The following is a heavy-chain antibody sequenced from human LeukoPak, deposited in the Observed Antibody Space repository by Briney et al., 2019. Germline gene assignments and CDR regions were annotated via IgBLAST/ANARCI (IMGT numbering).Heavy chain of an antibody. CDR3: ARHAVEAASRWFDP. V-gene: IGHV4-61*02. J-gene: IGHJ5*02. CDR1: GNSISSGDNY. D-gene: IGHD1-1*01. Sequence: PSQTLSLTCTVSGNSISSGDNYWSWIRQPAGKGLEWIGRIYTSGSTNYNPSLKSRVTMSVDTSKKQFSLKLSSVTAADTAVYYCARHAVEAASRWFDPWGQGTLVTVSS. CDR2: IYTSGST.